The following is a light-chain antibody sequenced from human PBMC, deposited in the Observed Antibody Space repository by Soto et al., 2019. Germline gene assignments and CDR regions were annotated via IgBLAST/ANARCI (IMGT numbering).Light chain of an antibody. V-gene: IGLV1-40*01. CDR3: QSYDTNLRGV. Sequence: QSVLTQPPSVSGAPGQRVTISCTGSSSNIGAGYDVHWYQQFPGTAPKLLIYANNNRPSGVPDRFSASKSGTSASLANTGLQADDEADYYCQSYDTNLRGVVGNGTKLTVL. CDR1: SSNIGAGYD. J-gene: IGLJ1*01. CDR2: ANN.